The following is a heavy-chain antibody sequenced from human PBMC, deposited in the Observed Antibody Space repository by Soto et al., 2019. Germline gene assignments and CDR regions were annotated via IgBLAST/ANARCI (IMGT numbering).Heavy chain of an antibody. D-gene: IGHD6-19*01. J-gene: IGHJ6*02. CDR3: ATAVSSGWYVRGMDV. Sequence: GSLRLSCAASGFTFSSYGMHWVRQAPGKGLEWVSAISGSGGSTYYADSVKGRFTISRDNSKNTLYLQMNSLRAEDTAVYYCATAVSSGWYVRGMDVWGQGTTVTVSS. CDR1: GFTFSSYG. V-gene: IGHV3-23*01. CDR2: ISGSGGST.